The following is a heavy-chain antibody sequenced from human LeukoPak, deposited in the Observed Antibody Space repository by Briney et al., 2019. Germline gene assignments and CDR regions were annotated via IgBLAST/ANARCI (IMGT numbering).Heavy chain of an antibody. D-gene: IGHD1-26*01. Sequence: PGGSLRLSCAASGFTFSRYGMHWVRQAPGKGREWVAVISHHGRRKNYADSVKGRFTISRDNPKNTLYLQMNSLRAEDTAVYYCARDYSGRYTIDYWGQGTLVTVSS. V-gene: IGHV3-30*04. CDR3: ARDYSGRYTIDY. CDR1: GFTFSRYG. J-gene: IGHJ4*02. CDR2: ISHHGRRK.